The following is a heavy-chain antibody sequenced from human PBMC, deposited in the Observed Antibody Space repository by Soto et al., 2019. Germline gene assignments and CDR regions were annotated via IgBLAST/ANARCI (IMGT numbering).Heavy chain of an antibody. CDR2: ISGSGGST. V-gene: IGHV3-23*01. J-gene: IGHJ5*02. CDR1: GFTFSSYA. Sequence: GGSLRLSCAASGFTFSSYAMSWVRQAPGKGLEWVSAISGSGGSTYYADSVKGRFTISRDNSKNTLYLQMNSLRAEDTAVYYCAKGVVAATRGNWFDPWGQGTLVTVSS. CDR3: AKGVVAATRGNWFDP. D-gene: IGHD2-15*01.